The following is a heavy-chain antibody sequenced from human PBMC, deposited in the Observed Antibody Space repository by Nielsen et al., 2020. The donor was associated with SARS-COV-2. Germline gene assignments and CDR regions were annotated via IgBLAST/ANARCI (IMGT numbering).Heavy chain of an antibody. V-gene: IGHV3-13*04. J-gene: IGHJ6*02. Sequence: GGSLRLSCAASGFTFSSYDVHWVRQATGKGLEWVSAIGTAGDTYYPGSVKGRFTISRENAKNSLYLQMNSLRAGDTAVYYCARGEAGSYNYYYYGMDVWGQGTTVTVSS. D-gene: IGHD1-26*01. CDR2: IGTAGDT. CDR1: GFTFSSYD. CDR3: ARGEAGSYNYYYYGMDV.